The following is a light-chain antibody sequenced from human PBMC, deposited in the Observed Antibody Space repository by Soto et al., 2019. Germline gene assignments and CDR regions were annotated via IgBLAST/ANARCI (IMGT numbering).Light chain of an antibody. CDR2: GVS. Sequence: EIVLTQSPGTLSLSPGERATLSCRASQSVGSTYLAWYQQKPGQAPKLLIYGVSSRATGIPDRFSGSGSGTAFSVTISSLETEDLAVYYCQQYGTSPFTFGHGTKVDI. CDR1: QSVGSTY. V-gene: IGKV3-20*01. J-gene: IGKJ3*01. CDR3: QQYGTSPFT.